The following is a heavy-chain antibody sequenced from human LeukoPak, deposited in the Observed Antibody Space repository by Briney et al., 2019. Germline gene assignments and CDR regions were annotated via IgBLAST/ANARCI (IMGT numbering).Heavy chain of an antibody. V-gene: IGHV5-51*01. CDR1: GDSFTSYW. Sequence: GESLKISCKGSGDSFTSYWIGWVRQMPGKGLEWMGITYPGDSDTRYSPSFQGQVTISADKSIRTAYLQWSSLKASDTAMYYCARSHYYDRSGYYNSEFDPWGQGTLVTVSS. CDR3: ARSHYYDRSGYYNSEFDP. J-gene: IGHJ5*02. CDR2: TYPGDSDT. D-gene: IGHD3-22*01.